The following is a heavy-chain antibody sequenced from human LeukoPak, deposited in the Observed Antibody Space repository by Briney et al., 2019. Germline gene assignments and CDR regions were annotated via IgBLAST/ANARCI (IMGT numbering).Heavy chain of an antibody. Sequence: GGSLRLSCAASGFTFSSYAMSWVRQAPGKGLEWVSVITDSGGGTHYADSVKGRFTISRDNSKNTLYLQMSSLRVEDTAVYYCAKDKRYCSGDNCYGGTDVWGKGTTVTVSS. CDR1: GFTFSSYA. CDR3: AKDKRYCSGDNCYGGTDV. CDR2: ITDSGGGT. V-gene: IGHV3-23*01. D-gene: IGHD2-15*01. J-gene: IGHJ6*04.